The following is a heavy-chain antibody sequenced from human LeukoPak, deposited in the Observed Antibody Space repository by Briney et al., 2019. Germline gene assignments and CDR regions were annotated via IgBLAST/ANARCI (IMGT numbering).Heavy chain of an antibody. Sequence: GSLRLSCVASGFTFSSYSMNWVRQAPGKGLEWVSSISSSSSYIYYADSVKGRFTNSRDNAKNSLYLQMNSLRAEDTAVYYCARDLIQPPFDYWGQGTLVTVSS. V-gene: IGHV3-21*01. CDR3: ARDLIQPPFDY. D-gene: IGHD5-18*01. J-gene: IGHJ4*02. CDR2: ISSSSSYI. CDR1: GFTFSSYS.